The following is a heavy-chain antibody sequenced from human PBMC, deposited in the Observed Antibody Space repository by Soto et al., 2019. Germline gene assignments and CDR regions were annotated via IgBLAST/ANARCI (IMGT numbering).Heavy chain of an antibody. CDR2: IKQDGSEK. CDR1: GFTFSSYW. CDR3: ARDITGYDILTGYRRFDP. D-gene: IGHD3-9*01. J-gene: IGHJ5*02. Sequence: GGSLRLSCAASGFTFSSYWMSWVRQAPGKGLEWVANIKQDGSEKYYVDSVKGRFTISRDNAKNSLYLQMNSLRAEDTAVYYCARDITGYDILTGYRRFDPWGQGTLVTSPQ. V-gene: IGHV3-7*03.